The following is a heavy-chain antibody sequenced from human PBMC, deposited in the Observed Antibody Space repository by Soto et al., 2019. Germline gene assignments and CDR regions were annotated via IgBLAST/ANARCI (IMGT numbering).Heavy chain of an antibody. D-gene: IGHD3-9*01. CDR3: AKSTGARYFDWYKTFDY. V-gene: IGHV3-23*01. J-gene: IGHJ4*02. CDR1: GFTFSSHA. Sequence: EVQVLESGGGLVQPGGSLRLSCAASGFTFSSHAMNWVRQAPGKGPEWVSVISGSGATTYYADSVKGRFTISRDNSRNTLDLQMNSLRGEDTAIYYCAKSTGARYFDWYKTFDYWGQGTLVTVSS. CDR2: ISGSGATT.